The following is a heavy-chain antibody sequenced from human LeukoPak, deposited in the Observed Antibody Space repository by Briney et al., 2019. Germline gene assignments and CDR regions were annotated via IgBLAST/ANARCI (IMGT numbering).Heavy chain of an antibody. CDR2: IRNSGSYT. CDR1: GFIFSSYT. V-gene: IGHV3-21*01. Sequence: GGSLRLSCAASGFIFSSYTMNWVRQAPGKGLEWVSSIRNSGSYTYHADSVKGRFSISRDNAQNSVYLQMNSLRDEDTAVYYCARNYWGGSSWLLYGGFDYWGQGSLVTVSS. CDR3: ARNYWGGSSWLLYGGFDY. D-gene: IGHD2-2*02. J-gene: IGHJ4*02.